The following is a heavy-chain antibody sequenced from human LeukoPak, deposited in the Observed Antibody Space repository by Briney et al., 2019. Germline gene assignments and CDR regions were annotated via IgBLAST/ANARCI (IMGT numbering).Heavy chain of an antibody. CDR1: GLTFNAYG. Sequence: EPGGSLRLSCVASGLTFNAYGMSWVRQAPGKGLEWVSAISGTGITTYYADSVKGRFTISRDNSKNTLYLQMNSLRAEDAAIYHCASHSQYFDFWSGFLDYWGQRPLDTVSS. CDR2: ISGTGITT. V-gene: IGHV3-23*01. J-gene: IGHJ4*02. D-gene: IGHD3-3*01. CDR3: ASHSQYFDFWSGFLDY.